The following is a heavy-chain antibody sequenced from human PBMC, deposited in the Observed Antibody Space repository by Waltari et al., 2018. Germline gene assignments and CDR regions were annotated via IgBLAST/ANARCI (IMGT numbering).Heavy chain of an antibody. CDR2: ISSSGSTI. CDR3: AREGPDYYYYYMDV. Sequence: EVQLVESGGGLVQPGGSLRLSCAASGFTFSSYEMNWVRQAPGKGLEWVSYISSSGSTIYYADPGKGRFTISRDNAKNSLYLQMNSLRAEDTAVYYCAREGPDYYYYYMDVWGKGTTVTVSS. J-gene: IGHJ6*03. V-gene: IGHV3-48*03. CDR1: GFTFSSYE.